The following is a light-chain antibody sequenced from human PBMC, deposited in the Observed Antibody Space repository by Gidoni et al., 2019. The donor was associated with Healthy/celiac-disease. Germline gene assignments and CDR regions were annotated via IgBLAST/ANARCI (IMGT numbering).Light chain of an antibody. V-gene: IGKV3-11*01. Sequence: EIVLTQSPATLSLSPGERATLSCRASQSVSSYLAWYQQKPGQAPRLLFYDASNRATGIPARFSGSGSGTDFTLTISSLEPEDFAVYYCQQRSNWPITFGQXTRLEIK. CDR2: DAS. CDR3: QQRSNWPIT. J-gene: IGKJ5*01. CDR1: QSVSSY.